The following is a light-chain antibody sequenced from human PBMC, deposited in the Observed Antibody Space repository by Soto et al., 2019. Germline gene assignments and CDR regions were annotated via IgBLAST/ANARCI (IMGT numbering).Light chain of an antibody. CDR2: WAS. Sequence: DFVMTQSPDSLAVSLGERATINCKSSRSVLYSSNNKNFLAWYQQKPVQPPKLLIYWASTRESGVPDRFSGSGSGTDFTLTISSLQAEDVAVYYCQQYYSTPGTFGPGTKVEIK. V-gene: IGKV4-1*01. CDR1: RSVLYSSNNKNF. J-gene: IGKJ1*01. CDR3: QQYYSTPGT.